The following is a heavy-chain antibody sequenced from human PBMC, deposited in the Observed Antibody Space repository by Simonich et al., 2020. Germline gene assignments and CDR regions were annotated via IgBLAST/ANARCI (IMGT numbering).Heavy chain of an antibody. D-gene: IGHD2-15*01. CDR2: ISTYNGNT. V-gene: IGHV1-18*01. CDR1: GYTFTSYG. J-gene: IGHJ4*02. CDR3: ARASRGTWWYYYFDY. Sequence: QVQLVQSGAEVKKPGASVKVSCKASGYTFTSYGISWERQAPGQGLEWMGWISTYNGNTTYAQKLQGRGTMTPDTSTSTAYMELRSLRSDDTAVYYCARASRGTWWYYYFDYWGQGTLVTVSS.